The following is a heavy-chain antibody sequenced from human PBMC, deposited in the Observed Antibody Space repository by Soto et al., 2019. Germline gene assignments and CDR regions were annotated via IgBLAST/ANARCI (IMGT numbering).Heavy chain of an antibody. D-gene: IGHD5-12*01. CDR3: AKNAAQRGYSGYDPYYWYFDL. CDR2: ISGSGGST. V-gene: IGHV3-23*01. Sequence: EVQLLESGGGLVQPGGSLRLSCAASGFTFSSYAMSWVRQAPGKGLEWVSAISGSGGSTYYADSVKGRFTISRDNSKNTLYLQMNSLRAEDTAVYYCAKNAAQRGYSGYDPYYWYFDLWGRGTLVTVSS. J-gene: IGHJ2*01. CDR1: GFTFSSYA.